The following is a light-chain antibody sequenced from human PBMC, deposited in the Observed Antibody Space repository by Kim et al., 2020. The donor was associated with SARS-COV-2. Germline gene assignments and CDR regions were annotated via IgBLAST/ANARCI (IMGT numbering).Light chain of an antibody. J-gene: IGLJ1*01. CDR2: QDS. V-gene: IGLV3-1*01. CDR3: QAWDSSTKV. CDR1: KVGDKY. Sequence: VSPGQTASITCSGDKVGDKYACWYQQKPGQAPVLVIYQDSKRPSGIPERFSGSNSGNTATLTISGTQAMDEADYYCQAWDSSTKVFGTGTKVTVL.